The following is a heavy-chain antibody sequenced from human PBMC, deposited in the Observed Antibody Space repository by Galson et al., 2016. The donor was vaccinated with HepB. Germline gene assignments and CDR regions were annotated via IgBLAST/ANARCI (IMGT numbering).Heavy chain of an antibody. CDR2: IRHDGTMT. CDR1: GFSFGGHW. CDR3: VTRDWFDA. V-gene: IGHV3-74*01. J-gene: IGHJ5*02. Sequence: SLRLSCAVSGFSFGGHWMHWVRQAPGKGLVWVSRIRHDGTMTSYADSVKGRFTISRDNAKNTLYLEMNSLRVDDTAVYHCVTRDWFDAWGQGTQVTVSS.